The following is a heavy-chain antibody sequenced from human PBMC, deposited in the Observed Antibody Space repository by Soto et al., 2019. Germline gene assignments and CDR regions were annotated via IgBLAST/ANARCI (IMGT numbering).Heavy chain of an antibody. CDR3: ASDSTGWFDT. J-gene: IGHJ5*02. Sequence: SETLSLTCTVSGGSVSSYYWSWIRQPAGKGLEWIGRFYTSGNTNYSPSLKSRVTMSLDTSKNQFSLKLSSVTAADTAVYFCASDSTGWFDTWRQGTLVTVSS. CDR2: FYTSGNT. D-gene: IGHD7-27*01. V-gene: IGHV4-4*07. CDR1: GGSVSSYY.